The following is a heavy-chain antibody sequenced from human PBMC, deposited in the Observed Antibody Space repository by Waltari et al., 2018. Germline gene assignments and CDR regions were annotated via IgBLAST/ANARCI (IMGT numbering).Heavy chain of an antibody. Sequence: HLVESGGGVVQPGRSGRLPCAASGFTFSRYVRHWVCQIPVRGLEWVATISYDVTTKYYADSVKGRFTISRDNSKNTVFLQMDSLRVEDTAVYYCVREAVAGPGADFDYWGQGALVTVSS. CDR3: VREAVAGPGADFDY. V-gene: IGHV3-30*04. D-gene: IGHD6-19*01. CDR2: ISYDVTTK. CDR1: GFTFSRYV. J-gene: IGHJ4*02.